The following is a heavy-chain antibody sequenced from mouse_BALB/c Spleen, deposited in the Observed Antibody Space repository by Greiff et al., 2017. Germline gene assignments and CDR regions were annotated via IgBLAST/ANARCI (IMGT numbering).Heavy chain of an antibody. V-gene: IGHV5-17*02. D-gene: IGHD2-1*01. Sequence: EVQLVESGGGLVQPGGSRKLSCAASGFTFSSFGMHWVRQAPEKGLEWVAYISSGSSTIYYADTVKGRFTISRDNPKNTLFLQMTSLRSEDTAMYYCARTDYGNYVYAMDYWGQGTSVTVSS. CDR3: ARTDYGNYVYAMDY. CDR2: ISSGSSTI. CDR1: GFTFSSFG. J-gene: IGHJ4*01.